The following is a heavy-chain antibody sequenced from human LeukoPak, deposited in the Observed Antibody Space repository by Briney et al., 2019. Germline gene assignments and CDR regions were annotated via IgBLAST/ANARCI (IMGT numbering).Heavy chain of an antibody. V-gene: IGHV4-39*07. CDR1: SGSISTSNYY. J-gene: IGHJ4*02. D-gene: IGHD3-22*01. CDR2: IFYSGST. CDR3: ARVSDYYDSSGSDY. Sequence: SETLSLTCTVSSGSISTSNYYWGWVRQPPGKALEWIGNIFYSGSTYYSPSLKSRVTISLDTSRNQFSLKLSSVTAADTAVYYCARVSDYYDSSGSDYWGQGTLVTVSS.